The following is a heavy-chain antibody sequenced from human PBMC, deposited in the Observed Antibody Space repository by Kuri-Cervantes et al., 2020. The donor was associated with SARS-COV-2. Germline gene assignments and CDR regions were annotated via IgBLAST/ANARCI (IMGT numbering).Heavy chain of an antibody. V-gene: IGHV3-9*01. J-gene: IGHJ4*02. Sequence: GGSLRLSCAASGFTFDDYAMHWVQQAPGKGLEWVSGISWNSGGIGYADSVKGQFTISRDNAKNSLYLQMNSLRAEDTAVYYCARVVVVPAATEKQWLVWRLHDYWGQGTLVTVSS. CDR3: ARVVVVPAATEKQWLVWRLHDY. CDR2: ISWNSGGI. CDR1: GFTFDDYA. D-gene: IGHD2-2*01.